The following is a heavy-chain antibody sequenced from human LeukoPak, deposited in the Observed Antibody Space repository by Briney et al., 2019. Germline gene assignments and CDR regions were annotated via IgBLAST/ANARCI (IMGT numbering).Heavy chain of an antibody. CDR2: INPNSGGT. D-gene: IGHD2-2*01. CDR1: GYTFTGYL. Sequence: EASVKVSCKASGYTFTGYLMHWVRQAPGQGLEWMGWINPNSGGTNFAQKFQGRVTMARDTSISTAYMELSRLRSDNTAVYYCARGGSPIYYYYMDVWGKGTTVTISS. V-gene: IGHV1-2*02. J-gene: IGHJ6*03. CDR3: ARGGSPIYYYYMDV.